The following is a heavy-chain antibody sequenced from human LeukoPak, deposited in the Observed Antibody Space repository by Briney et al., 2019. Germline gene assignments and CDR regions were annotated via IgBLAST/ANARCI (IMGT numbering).Heavy chain of an antibody. V-gene: IGHV3-23*01. Sequence: PGGSLRLSCAASGFTFDDYAMHWVRQAPGKGLEWVSAISGSGGSTYYADSVKGRFTISRDNSKNTLYLQMNSLRAEDTAVYYCAKDRGGYCSGGSCYFDYWGQGTLVTVSS. CDR1: GFTFDDYA. CDR2: ISGSGGST. CDR3: AKDRGGYCSGGSCYFDY. J-gene: IGHJ4*02. D-gene: IGHD2-15*01.